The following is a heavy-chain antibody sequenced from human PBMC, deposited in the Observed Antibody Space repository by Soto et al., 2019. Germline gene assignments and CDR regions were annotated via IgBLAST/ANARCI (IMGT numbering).Heavy chain of an antibody. CDR1: GGYISSYY. CDR3: ARLNGYCVSTNCHGYYGMDV. Sequence: SETLSLTCTVSGGYISSYYWSWIRQSPGKGLEWIGTIYSSENTYYNPSLLSRVTISVDTSKNEFSLRLSSVTAADTAVYYCARLNGYCVSTNCHGYYGMDVWGQGTTVTVSS. V-gene: IGHV4-39*01. CDR2: IYSSENT. D-gene: IGHD2-2*03. J-gene: IGHJ6*02.